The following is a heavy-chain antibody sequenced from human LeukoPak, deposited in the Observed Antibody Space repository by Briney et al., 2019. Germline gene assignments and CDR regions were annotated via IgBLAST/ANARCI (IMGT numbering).Heavy chain of an antibody. V-gene: IGHV3-64*01. CDR2: ISSNGRGT. J-gene: IGHJ4*02. CDR1: GFTFSTDA. Sequence: GGSLRLSCAASGFTFSTDAMHWVRQAPGKGLEWVSAISSNGRGTYYVNSVKGRFTISRDNSKNTLYLQMNSLRAEDTAVYYCARDTYYYDSSGYQITKWGQGTLVTVSS. D-gene: IGHD3-22*01. CDR3: ARDTYYYDSSGYQITK.